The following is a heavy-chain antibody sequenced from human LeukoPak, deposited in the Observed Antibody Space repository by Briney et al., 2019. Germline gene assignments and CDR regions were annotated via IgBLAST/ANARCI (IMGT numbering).Heavy chain of an antibody. CDR2: IYTSGST. Sequence: PTETLSLTCTVSGGSISGYYWSWIRQPPGKGLEWIGYIYTSGSTNYNPSLKSRVTISVDTSKNQFSLKLSSVTAADTAVYYCARLGYDYVWGSYNWFDPWGQGTLVTVSS. V-gene: IGHV4-4*09. CDR3: ARLGYDYVWGSYNWFDP. J-gene: IGHJ5*02. CDR1: GGSISGYY. D-gene: IGHD3-16*01.